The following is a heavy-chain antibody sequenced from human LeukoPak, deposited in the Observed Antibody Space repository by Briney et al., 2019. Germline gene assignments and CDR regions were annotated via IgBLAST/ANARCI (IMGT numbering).Heavy chain of an antibody. CDR1: GFTVSSNY. CDR3: ARARSGSYDYYYMDV. V-gene: IGHV3-66*01. D-gene: IGHD1-26*01. Sequence: GGSLRLSCAASGFTVSSNYMSWGRQAPGKGLEWVSVIYSGGSTYYADSVKGRFTISRDNSKNTLYLQMNSLRAEDTAVYYCARARSGSYDYYYMDVWGKGTTVTVSS. CDR2: IYSGGST. J-gene: IGHJ6*03.